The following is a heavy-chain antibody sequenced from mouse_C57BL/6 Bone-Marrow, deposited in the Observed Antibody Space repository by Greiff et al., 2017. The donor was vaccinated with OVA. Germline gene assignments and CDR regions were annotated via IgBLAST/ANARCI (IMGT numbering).Heavy chain of an antibody. CDR2: ISSGGSYT. CDR3: ASPYFAY. D-gene: IGHD6-5*01. Sequence: EVQGVESGGDLVKPGGSLKLSCAASGFTFSSYGMSWVRQTPDKRLEWVATISSGGSYTYYPDSVKGRFTISRDNAKNTLYLQMSSLKSEDTAMYYCASPYFAYWGRGTLVTVSA. CDR1: GFTFSSYG. J-gene: IGHJ3*01. V-gene: IGHV5-6*01.